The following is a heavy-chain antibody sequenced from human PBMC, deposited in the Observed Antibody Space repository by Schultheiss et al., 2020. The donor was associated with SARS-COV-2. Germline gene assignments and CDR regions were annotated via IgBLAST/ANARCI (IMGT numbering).Heavy chain of an antibody. Sequence: SQTLSLTCTVSGGSISSGVYYWSWIRQHPGKGLEWIGYIYYSGSTYYNPSLKSLVTISVDTSKNQFSLKLSSVTAADTAVYYCARAYCGGDCYLDYWGQGTLVTVSS. J-gene: IGHJ4*02. D-gene: IGHD2-21*02. CDR2: IYYSGST. V-gene: IGHV4-31*01. CDR3: ARAYCGGDCYLDY. CDR1: GGSISSGVYY.